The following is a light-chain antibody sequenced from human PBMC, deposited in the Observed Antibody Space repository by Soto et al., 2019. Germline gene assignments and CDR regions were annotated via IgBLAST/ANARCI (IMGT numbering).Light chain of an antibody. J-gene: IGLJ1*01. V-gene: IGLV2-23*01. CDR2: EGR. CDR1: NNDISFFNY. Sequence: QSVLTQPASVSGSLGQSITISCTATNNDISFFNYVSWCQQHSGKAPKLIIYEGRERPSGVSDRFSGSKSDNAASLTISALQTEDEAEYFCLSYGKVFGTGTKVTVL. CDR3: LSYGKV.